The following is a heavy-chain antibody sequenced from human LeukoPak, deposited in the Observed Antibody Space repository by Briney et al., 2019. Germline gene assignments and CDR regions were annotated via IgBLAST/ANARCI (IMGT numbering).Heavy chain of an antibody. CDR2: IYYSGST. J-gene: IGHJ5*02. CDR3: ARPPIFGVVNAKLGNWFDP. Sequence: TSETLSLTCTVSGRSISSSSYYWGWIRQPPGKGLEWIGSIYYSGSTYYNPSLKSRVTISVDSSKNQFSLKLSSVTAADTALYYCARPPIFGVVNAKLGNWFDPWGQGTLVTVSS. D-gene: IGHD3-3*01. CDR1: GRSISSSSYY. V-gene: IGHV4-39*01.